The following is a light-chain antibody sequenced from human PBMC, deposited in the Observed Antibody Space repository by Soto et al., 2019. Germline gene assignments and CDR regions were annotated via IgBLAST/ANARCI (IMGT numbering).Light chain of an antibody. CDR3: SSFTGTSALIL. CDR2: EVN. CDR1: SSDVGDYNY. V-gene: IGLV2-14*01. Sequence: QSALTQPASVSGSPGQSITISCTGASSDVGDYNYVSWYQHHPGKAPKLLIYEVNNRPSGVSDRFSGSKSGNTASLTISGLRAEDEGDYFCSSFTGTSALILFGGGTKLTVL. J-gene: IGLJ2*01.